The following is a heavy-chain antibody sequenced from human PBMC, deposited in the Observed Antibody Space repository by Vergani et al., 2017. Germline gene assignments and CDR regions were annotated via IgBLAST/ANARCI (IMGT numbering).Heavy chain of an antibody. J-gene: IGHJ5*02. D-gene: IGHD2-2*01. CDR1: GYTFTSYG. CDR2: ISAYNGNT. CDR3: AREWAYCSSTSCPNWFDP. V-gene: IGHV1-18*04. Sequence: QVQLVQSGAEVKKPGASVKVSCKASGYTFTSYGISWVRQAPGQGLEWMGWISAYNGNTNYAQKLQGRVTMTTDTSTSTAYMELRSLRSDDTAVYYCAREWAYCSSTSCPNWFDPWGQGTLVTVSS.